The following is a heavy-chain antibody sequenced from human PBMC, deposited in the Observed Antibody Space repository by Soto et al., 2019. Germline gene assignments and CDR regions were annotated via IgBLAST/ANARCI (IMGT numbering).Heavy chain of an antibody. D-gene: IGHD3-10*01. CDR3: AHRYAGNYYRWYFDY. CDR1: GFSLTTSGAG. J-gene: IGHJ4*02. V-gene: IGHV2-5*01. CDR2: ISWKDDK. Sequence: QITLKESGPTLVEPTQTLTLTCTYSGFSLTTSGAGVGWIRQPPGKALEWLALISWKDDKRYNPGLKSRLTITKDTSKNQVVLTLTNMDPVDTATYFCAHRYAGNYYRWYFDYWGQGTLVTVSS.